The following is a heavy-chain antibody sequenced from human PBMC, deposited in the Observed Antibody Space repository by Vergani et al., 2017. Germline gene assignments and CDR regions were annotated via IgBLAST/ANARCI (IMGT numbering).Heavy chain of an antibody. D-gene: IGHD2-2*01. CDR2: ISGSGGST. Sequence: EVQLLESGGGLVQPGGSLRLSCAASGFTFSSYAMSWVRQAPGKGLEWVSAISGSGGSTYYADSVKGRFTISRDNSKNTLYLQMNSLRAEDTAVYYCAKRQGPIVVVPAATDYWSQGTLVTVSS. CDR1: GFTFSSYA. CDR3: AKRQGPIVVVPAATDY. V-gene: IGHV3-23*01. J-gene: IGHJ4*02.